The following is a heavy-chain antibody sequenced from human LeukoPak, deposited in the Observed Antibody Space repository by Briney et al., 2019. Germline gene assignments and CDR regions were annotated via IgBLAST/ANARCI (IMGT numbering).Heavy chain of an antibody. D-gene: IGHD6-19*01. V-gene: IGHV1-46*01. CDR3: AREAVAGYYYYYYMHV. J-gene: IGHJ6*03. CDR1: GYTFTSYY. Sequence: GASVKVSCKASGYTFTSYYMHWVRQAPGQGLEWMGIINPSGGSTSYAQKFQGRVTMTRDMSTSTVSLALRRMRSDDTAVYYCAREAVAGYYYYYYMHVWGKGTTVTISS. CDR2: INPSGGST.